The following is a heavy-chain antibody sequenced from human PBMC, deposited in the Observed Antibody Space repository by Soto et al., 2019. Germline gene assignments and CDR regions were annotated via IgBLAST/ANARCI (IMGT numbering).Heavy chain of an antibody. CDR3: AGRDCANGVCYFY. Sequence: EVQLVESGGGLVQPGGSLRLSGAASGFTFSNYWMHWVRQAPGKGLVWVSRINGDGSSTSYADSVKGRFTISRDNTKNTLYLHMNSLRAEDTAVYYCAGRDCANGVCYFYWGQGTLVTVSS. CDR2: INGDGSST. V-gene: IGHV3-74*01. J-gene: IGHJ4*02. CDR1: GFTFSNYW. D-gene: IGHD2-8*01.